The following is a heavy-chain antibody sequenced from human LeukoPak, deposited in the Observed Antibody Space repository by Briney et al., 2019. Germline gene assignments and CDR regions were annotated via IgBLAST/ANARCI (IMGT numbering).Heavy chain of an antibody. V-gene: IGHV1-69*13. CDR2: IIPIFGTA. CDR3: ARGRQREMATILIWSYPFDY. Sequence: GASVKVSCKASGGTFSSYAISWVRQAPGQGLEWMGGIIPIFGTANYAQKFQGRVTITADESTSTAYMELSSLRSEDTAVYYCARGRQREMATILIWSYPFDYWGQGTLVTVSS. CDR1: GGTFSSYA. D-gene: IGHD5-24*01. J-gene: IGHJ4*02.